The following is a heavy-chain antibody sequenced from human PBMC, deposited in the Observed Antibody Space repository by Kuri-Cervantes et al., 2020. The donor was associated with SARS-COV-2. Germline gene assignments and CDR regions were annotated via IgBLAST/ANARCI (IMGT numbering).Heavy chain of an antibody. CDR2: IYTSGTT. D-gene: IGHD3-16*01. J-gene: IGHJ4*02. CDR1: VGPISRSSYY. V-gene: IGHV4-39*07. Sequence: AETPSLTCTVSVGPISRSSYYWGWIRQPPGNGLEWIGRIYTSGTTNYNPPLKSRVTMSVDTSKNQFSLKLSSVTAADTAVYYCARGLMTEFDYWGQGTLVTVSS. CDR3: ARGLMTEFDY.